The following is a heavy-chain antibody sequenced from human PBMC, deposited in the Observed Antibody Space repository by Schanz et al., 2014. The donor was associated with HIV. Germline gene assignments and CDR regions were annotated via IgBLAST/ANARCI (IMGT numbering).Heavy chain of an antibody. Sequence: QVQLQESGPGLVKPSETLSLTCNVSGDSISNYYWTWIRQPAGRGLEWIGRVYSGGSSNYNPSLRSRVTMSVDTSKNQFSLSLSSVTAADTAVYYCARDQRGSYLEALDYWGQGTLVTVSS. J-gene: IGHJ4*02. CDR3: ARDQRGSYLEALDY. CDR2: VYSGGSS. V-gene: IGHV4-4*07. CDR1: GDSISNYY. D-gene: IGHD3-10*01.